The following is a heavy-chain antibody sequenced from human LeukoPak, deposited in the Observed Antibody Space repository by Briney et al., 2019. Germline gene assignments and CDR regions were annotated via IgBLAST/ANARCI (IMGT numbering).Heavy chain of an antibody. Sequence: SETPSLTCTVSGGSISSYNWSCIPQPPGKGLERIWRIYTIGSTNYNPSLKSRVTMSVDTSKNGFSLKLSSVTAVDTDVYYCARGFHYGSGSYYMAYYYYYMDVWGKGTTVTVSS. J-gene: IGHJ6*03. CDR1: GGSISSYN. CDR3: ARGFHYGSGSYYMAYYYYYMDV. D-gene: IGHD3-10*01. V-gene: IGHV4-4*07. CDR2: IYTIGST.